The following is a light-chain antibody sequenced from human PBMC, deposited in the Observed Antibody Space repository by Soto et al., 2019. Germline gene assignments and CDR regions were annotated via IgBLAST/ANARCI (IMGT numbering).Light chain of an antibody. J-gene: IGLJ1*01. CDR1: SSSIGAGYD. CDR3: QSYDSTLSEYV. CDR2: GNN. Sequence: QSVLTQPPSVSGAPGQRVTISCIGSSSSIGAGYDVHWYQQLPGTAPKLLIYGNNNRPSGVPDRFSGSKSGTSASLAITGLQAEDEADYYCQSYDSTLSEYVFGTGTKLTVL. V-gene: IGLV1-40*01.